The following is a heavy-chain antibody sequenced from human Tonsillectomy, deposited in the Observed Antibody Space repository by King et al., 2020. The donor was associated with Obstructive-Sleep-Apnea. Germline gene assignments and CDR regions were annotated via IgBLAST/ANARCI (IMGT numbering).Heavy chain of an antibody. J-gene: IGHJ6*02. Sequence: QLQESGPGLVKPSETLSLTCTVSGGSISSYYWSWIRQPPGKGLEWIGYIYYSGSTNYNPSLKRRVTISVDTSKNQFSLKLSSVTAADTAVYYCARDQPIVVVPAAMGYYYYGMDVWGQGTTVTVSS. D-gene: IGHD2-2*01. V-gene: IGHV4-59*01. CDR3: ARDQPIVVVPAAMGYYYYGMDV. CDR1: GGSISSYY. CDR2: IYYSGST.